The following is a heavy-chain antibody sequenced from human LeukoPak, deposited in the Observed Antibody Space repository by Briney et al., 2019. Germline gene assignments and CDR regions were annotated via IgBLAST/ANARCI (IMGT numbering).Heavy chain of an antibody. J-gene: IGHJ5*02. D-gene: IGHD1-7*01. CDR1: GGSFSGYY. Sequence: SETLSLTCAVYGGSFSGYYWSWIRQPPGKGLEWIGEINHSGSTNYNPSLKSRVTISVDTSKNQFSLKLSSVTAADTAVYYCARGAKRYNWNYGLVNWFDPWGQGTLVTVSS. CDR3: ARGAKRYNWNYGLVNWFDP. V-gene: IGHV4-34*01. CDR2: INHSGST.